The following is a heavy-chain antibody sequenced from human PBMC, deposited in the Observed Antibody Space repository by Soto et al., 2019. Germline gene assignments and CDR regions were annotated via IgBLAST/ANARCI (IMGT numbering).Heavy chain of an antibody. CDR2: MNPNSGNT. J-gene: IGHJ4*02. V-gene: IGHV1-8*01. Sequence: QVQLVQSGAEVKKPGASVKVSCKASGYTFTSYDINWVRQATGQGLEWMGWMNPNSGNTGYAQKCQGRVTMTRNTSISTAYMALSSLRSEDTAVYYCARVGYYYDSSGYYLSFDYWGQGTLVTVSS. CDR3: ARVGYYYDSSGYYLSFDY. D-gene: IGHD3-22*01. CDR1: GYTFTSYD.